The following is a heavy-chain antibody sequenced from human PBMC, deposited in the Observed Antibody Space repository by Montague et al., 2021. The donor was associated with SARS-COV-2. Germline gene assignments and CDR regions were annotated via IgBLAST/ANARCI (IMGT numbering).Heavy chain of an antibody. V-gene: IGHV3-66*02. Sequence: SLRLSCAASGSTVSRNYMSWVRQAPGKGLEWVSVIYSGCSTYYADSVKGRFTISRDNSKNTLYLQMNSLRAEDTAVYYCARLNGGSYRFDYWGQGTLVTVSS. CDR2: IYSGCST. J-gene: IGHJ4*02. CDR1: GSTVSRNY. CDR3: ARLNGGSYRFDY. D-gene: IGHD1-26*01.